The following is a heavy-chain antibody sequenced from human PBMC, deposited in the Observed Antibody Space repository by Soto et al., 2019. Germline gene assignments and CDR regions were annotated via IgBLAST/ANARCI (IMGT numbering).Heavy chain of an antibody. CDR3: ARSGEGMDV. D-gene: IGHD1-26*01. J-gene: IGHJ6*02. CDR1: GFTFSSYW. CDR2: INSDGSST. V-gene: IGHV3-74*01. Sequence: EVQLVESGGVLVQPGGSLRLSCAASGFTFSSYWMHWVRQAPGKGLVWVSRINSDGSSTTDADSVKGRFTISRDKAKNPLYLEMNSLRAEDTAVYYCARSGEGMDVWGQGTTVTVSS.